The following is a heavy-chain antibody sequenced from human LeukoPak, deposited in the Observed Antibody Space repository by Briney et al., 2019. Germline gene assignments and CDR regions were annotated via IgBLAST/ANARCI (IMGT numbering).Heavy chain of an antibody. CDR3: ARGVYDSSGYYSYFDY. V-gene: IGHV3-13*05. Sequence: GGSLRLSCAASGFTFSSYDMHWVRQATGKGLGWVSAIGTAGDPYYPGSVKGRFTISRENAKNSLYLQMNSLRAGDTTVYYCARGVYDSSGYYSYFDYWGQGTLVTVSS. J-gene: IGHJ4*02. D-gene: IGHD3-22*01. CDR1: GFTFSSYD. CDR2: IGTAGDP.